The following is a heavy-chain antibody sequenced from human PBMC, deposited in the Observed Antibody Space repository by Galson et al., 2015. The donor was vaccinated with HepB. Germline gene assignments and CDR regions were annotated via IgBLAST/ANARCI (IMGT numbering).Heavy chain of an antibody. D-gene: IGHD6-19*01. CDR1: GFTFGISA. V-gene: IGHV3-23*01. Sequence: SLRLSCASSGFTFGISAMSWVRQAPGKGLEWVSAINGESSYTHYADSVKGRFTISRDNSKNTLYLQMSSLRVEDTAVYYCARGGIAVAGLDVWGQGTTVIVSS. CDR2: INGESSYT. J-gene: IGHJ6*02. CDR3: ARGGIAVAGLDV.